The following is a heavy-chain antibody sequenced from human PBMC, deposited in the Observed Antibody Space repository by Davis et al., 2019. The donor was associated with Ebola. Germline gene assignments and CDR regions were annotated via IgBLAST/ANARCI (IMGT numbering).Heavy chain of an antibody. CDR3: ARGWGIYGDPHRIDY. D-gene: IGHD4-17*01. J-gene: IGHJ4*02. Sequence: AASVKVSCKASGGTFSSYAISWVRQAPGQGLEWMGGIIPIFGTANYAQKFQGRVTITADKSTSTAYMELSSLRSEDTAVYYCARGWGIYGDPHRIDYWGQGTLVTVSS. CDR2: IIPIFGTA. V-gene: IGHV1-69*06. CDR1: GGTFSSYA.